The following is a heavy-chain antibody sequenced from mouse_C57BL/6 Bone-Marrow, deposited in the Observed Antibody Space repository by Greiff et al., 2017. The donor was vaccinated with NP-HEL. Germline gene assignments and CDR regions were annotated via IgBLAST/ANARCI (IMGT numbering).Heavy chain of an antibody. Sequence: DVKLVESGGDLVKPGGSLKLSCAASGFTFSSYGMSWVRQTPDKRLEWVANISSGGSNTYYPDSVKGRFTFSRDKAKNTLYLQMSSMKSEDTSMYYCARHDNSSAWFAYWGQGTLVTVSA. CDR3: ARHDNSSAWFAY. D-gene: IGHD2-1*01. CDR2: ISSGGSNT. V-gene: IGHV5-6*02. CDR1: GFTFSSYG. J-gene: IGHJ3*01.